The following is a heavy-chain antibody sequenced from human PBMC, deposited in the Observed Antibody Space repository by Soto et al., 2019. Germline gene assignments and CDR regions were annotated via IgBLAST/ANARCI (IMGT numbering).Heavy chain of an antibody. D-gene: IGHD6-19*01. CDR3: VRVGTGSGWTGFDS. CDR1: GFTFSSYA. J-gene: IGHJ4*02. CDR2: IKQDGSEK. Sequence: LRLSCAASGFTFSSYAMSWVRQAPGKGLEWVADIKQDGSEKYYADSVKGRFTISRDNAENSLDLQMNSLRAEDTAVYYCVRVGTGSGWTGFDSWGQGTLVTVSS. V-gene: IGHV3-7*01.